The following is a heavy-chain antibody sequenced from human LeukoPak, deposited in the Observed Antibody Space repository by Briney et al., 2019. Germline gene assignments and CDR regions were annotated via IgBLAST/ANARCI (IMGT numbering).Heavy chain of an antibody. CDR3: ARHFGYSGYDGDY. D-gene: IGHD5-12*01. CDR1: GYTFTKYW. Sequence: GESLKISCKGSGYTFTKYWIAWVRQMPGKGLEWMGIIYPGDSDIRYSPSFRGQVTISVDKSSTTAYLQWTSLKAPDTAMYYCARHFGYSGYDGDYWGQGTLVTVSS. CDR2: IYPGDSDI. V-gene: IGHV5-51*01. J-gene: IGHJ4*02.